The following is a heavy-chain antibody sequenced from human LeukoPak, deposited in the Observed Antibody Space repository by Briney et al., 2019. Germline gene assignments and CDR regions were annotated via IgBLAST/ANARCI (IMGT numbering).Heavy chain of an antibody. D-gene: IGHD3-10*01. CDR2: INTDGSST. J-gene: IGHJ4*02. V-gene: IGHV3-74*01. Sequence: GGSLRLSCAASGFSFRSYWMHWVRQAPGKGLVWVSRINTDGSSTTYADSVKGRFTISRDNAKNSLYLQMNSLRAEDTAVYYCARLAYYYGSGSYFDYWGQGTLVTVSS. CDR3: ARLAYYYGSGSYFDY. CDR1: GFSFRSYW.